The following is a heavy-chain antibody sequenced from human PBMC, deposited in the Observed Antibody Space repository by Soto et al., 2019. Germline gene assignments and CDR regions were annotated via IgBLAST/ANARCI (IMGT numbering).Heavy chain of an antibody. D-gene: IGHD3-16*01. J-gene: IGHJ4*02. V-gene: IGHV3-23*01. Sequence: PGGSLRLSCAASRYTFKSHGLSWVRQAPGKGLEWVSTIDSSGVNTHYADSVKGRFTISRDNSRNTLHLQMHDLRADDTALYFCVSWVSAHFDYSGQGPVGTVCS. CDR1: RYTFKSHG. CDR3: VSWVSAHFDY. CDR2: IDSSGVNT.